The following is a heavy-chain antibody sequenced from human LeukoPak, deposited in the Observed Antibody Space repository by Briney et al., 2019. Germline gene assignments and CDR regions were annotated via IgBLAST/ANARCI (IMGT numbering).Heavy chain of an antibody. Sequence: PSETLSLTCAVSGYSISSGYYWGWIRQPPGKGLEWIGSIYHSGSTYYNPSLKSRVTISVDTSKNQFSLKLSSVTAAETAVYYCARHDPVTTDFDYWGQGTLVTVSS. CDR2: IYHSGST. D-gene: IGHD4-11*01. V-gene: IGHV4-38-2*01. CDR3: ARHDPVTTDFDY. CDR1: GYSISSGYY. J-gene: IGHJ4*02.